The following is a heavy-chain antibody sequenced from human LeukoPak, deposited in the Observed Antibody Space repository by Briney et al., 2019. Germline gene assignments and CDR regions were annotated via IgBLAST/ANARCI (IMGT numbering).Heavy chain of an antibody. CDR3: ARDQGIYGDGIFDY. CDR1: GSTFSRCG. J-gene: IGHJ4*02. V-gene: IGHV3-33*01. Sequence: GRSLRLSCAASGSTFSRCGMHWVRQAPGEGLEWVAVIWYDGSNKHYADSVKGRFTISRDNSKNTLYLQMNSLRAEDTAVYYCARDQGIYGDGIFDYWGQGTLVTVSS. CDR2: IWYDGSNK. D-gene: IGHD5-24*01.